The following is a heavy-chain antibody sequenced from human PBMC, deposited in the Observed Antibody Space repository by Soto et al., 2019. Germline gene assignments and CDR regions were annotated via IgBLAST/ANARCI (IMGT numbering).Heavy chain of an antibody. CDR1: GGTFSSYA. CDR3: ARPASRRDSSGQTPYYYYGMDV. CDR2: IIPIFGTA. J-gene: IGHJ6*02. D-gene: IGHD6-19*01. V-gene: IGHV1-69*13. Sequence: ASVKVSCKASGGTFSSYAISWVRQAPGQGLEWMGGIIPIFGTANYAKKFQGRVTITADESTSTAYMELSSLRSEDTAVYYCARPASRRDSSGQTPYYYYGMDVWGQGTTVTVSS.